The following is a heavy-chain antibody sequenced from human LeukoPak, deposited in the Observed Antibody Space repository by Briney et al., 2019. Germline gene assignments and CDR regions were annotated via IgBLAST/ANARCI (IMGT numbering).Heavy chain of an antibody. D-gene: IGHD2-2*01. CDR3: ARARVVPAALDY. J-gene: IGHJ4*02. V-gene: IGHV4-59*01. Sequence: PSETLSLTCTVSGGAISNYYRSWIRQPPGHGLEWIGYIYDSGSTNYNPSLKSRVTISVDTSKNQFSLKLSSVTAADTAVYYCARARVVPAALDYWGQGTLVTVSS. CDR2: IYDSGST. CDR1: GGAISNYY.